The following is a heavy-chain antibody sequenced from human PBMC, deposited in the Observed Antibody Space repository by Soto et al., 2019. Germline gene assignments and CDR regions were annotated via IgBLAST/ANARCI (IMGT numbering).Heavy chain of an antibody. D-gene: IGHD6-13*01. CDR2: INHSGST. CDR3: ARGSSGYCFGCLVAWFDP. V-gene: IGHV4-34*01. J-gene: IGHJ5*02. Sequence: SETLSLTCAVYGGSFSGYYWSWIRQPPGKGLEWIGEINHSGSTNYNPSLKSRVTISVDTSKNQFSLKLSSVTAADTAVYYCARGSSGYCFGCLVAWFDPWGKGTLVTVSS. CDR1: GGSFSGYY.